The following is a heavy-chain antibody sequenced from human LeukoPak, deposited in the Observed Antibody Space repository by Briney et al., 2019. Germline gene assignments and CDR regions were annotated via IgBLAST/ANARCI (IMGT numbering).Heavy chain of an antibody. CDR1: GGSIRNTDYY. D-gene: IGHD5-12*01. V-gene: IGHV4-39*01. CDR2: IDYIGTT. J-gene: IGHJ4*02. CDR3: ARVSGYDWESFYDY. Sequence: SETLSLTCTVSGGSIRNTDYYWDWIRQPPGKGLEWIGSIDYIGTTYYNPSFRSRVTISIDTSKNQFSLKLSSVTAADTAVYYCARVSGYDWESFYDYWGQGTLVTVSS.